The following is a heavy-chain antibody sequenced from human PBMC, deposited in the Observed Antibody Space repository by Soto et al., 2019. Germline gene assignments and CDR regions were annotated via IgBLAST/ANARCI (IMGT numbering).Heavy chain of an antibody. J-gene: IGHJ4*02. D-gene: IGHD3-22*01. CDR2: ISGSGGST. CDR3: AKVGLYDSSGYYYALDY. CDR1: GFTFSSYA. Sequence: PGGSLRLSCAASGFTFSSYAMSWVRQAPGKGLEWVSAISGSGGSTYYADSVKGRFTISRDNSKNTLYLQMNSLRAEDTAVYYCAKVGLYDSSGYYYALDYWGQGTLVTVSS. V-gene: IGHV3-23*01.